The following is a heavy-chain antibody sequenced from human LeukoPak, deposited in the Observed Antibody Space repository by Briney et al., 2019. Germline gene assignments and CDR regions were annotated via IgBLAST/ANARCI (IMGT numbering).Heavy chain of an antibody. Sequence: ASVKVSCKASGYTFTSYYMHWVRQAPGQGLEWMGIINPSGGSTSYAQKFQGRVTMTRDTSTSTVYMELSSLRSEDTAVYYCARGEVRFLEWPGLYYYYGMDVWGQGTTXTVSS. D-gene: IGHD3-3*01. V-gene: IGHV1-46*01. CDR1: GYTFTSYY. CDR2: INPSGGST. J-gene: IGHJ6*02. CDR3: ARGEVRFLEWPGLYYYYGMDV.